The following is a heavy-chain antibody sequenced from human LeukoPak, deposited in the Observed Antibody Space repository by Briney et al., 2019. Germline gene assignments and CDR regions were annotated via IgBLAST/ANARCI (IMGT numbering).Heavy chain of an antibody. J-gene: IGHJ1*01. CDR2: IHHSGST. CDR3: ARVAAGIGFFQH. CDR1: GYSISSGYY. D-gene: IGHD6-13*01. Sequence: SETLSLTCIVSGYSISSGYYWGWVRPPPGKGLEWIGNIHHSGSTYYNPSLKSRVTISVDTSKNQLSLKLSSVTAADTAVYYCARVAAGIGFFQHWGQGTLVTVSS. V-gene: IGHV4-38-2*02.